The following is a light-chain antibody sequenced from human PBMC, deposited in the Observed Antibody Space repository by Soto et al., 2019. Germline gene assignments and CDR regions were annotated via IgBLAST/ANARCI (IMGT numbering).Light chain of an antibody. V-gene: IGKV1-5*03. CDR1: QTISSW. CDR2: KAS. CDR3: QHYNSYSEA. Sequence: DIQMPHSPSTLSGSVVDRATITVRASQTISSWLAWYQQKPGKAAKLLIYKASTLKSGVPSRFSGSGSGTEFTLTISSLQPDDFATYYCQHYNSYSEAFGQGTKVDIK. J-gene: IGKJ1*01.